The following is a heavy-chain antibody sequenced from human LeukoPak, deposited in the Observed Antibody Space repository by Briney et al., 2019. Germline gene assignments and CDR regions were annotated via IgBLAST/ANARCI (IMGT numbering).Heavy chain of an antibody. CDR1: GGSFSINY. Sequence: SETLSLTCTVSGGSFSINYWSWIRQPAGKGLEWVGRIYTSGSTNYNPSLKSRVTMSVDTSKNQFSLKLSSVTAADTAVYYCARAVAGTNYFDYWGQGTLVTVSS. J-gene: IGHJ4*02. CDR2: IYTSGST. V-gene: IGHV4-4*07. D-gene: IGHD6-19*01. CDR3: ARAVAGTNYFDY.